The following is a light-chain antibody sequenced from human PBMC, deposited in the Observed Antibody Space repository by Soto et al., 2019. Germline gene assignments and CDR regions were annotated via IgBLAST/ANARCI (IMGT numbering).Light chain of an antibody. CDR3: WSYVSSYAYV. V-gene: IGLV2-11*01. CDR2: DVS. Sequence: QSALTQPRSVSGSPGQSVTVSCIGNSSDVGDDNYVSWYQQHPAKAPKLMIYDVSKRPAGVPDRFSGSKSGNTSSLTICGLQAEDEADYYCWSYVSSYAYVFGVGTKRTVL. J-gene: IGLJ3*02. CDR1: SSDVGDDNY.